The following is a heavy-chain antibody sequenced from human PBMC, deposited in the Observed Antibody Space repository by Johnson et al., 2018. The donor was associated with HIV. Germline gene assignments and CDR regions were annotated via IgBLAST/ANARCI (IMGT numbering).Heavy chain of an antibody. CDR1: GVSISSFG. V-gene: IGHV3-30*02. CDR3: AKSDYPGIAVAGSAYDDAFDI. CDR2: IRFDGSDE. Sequence: SAGGVSISSFGMHWVRQAPGKGLEWVAFIRFDGSDEYYSNSVKGRFTISRDNSKNTLYLQMNSLRVEDTAVYYCAKSDYPGIAVAGSAYDDAFDIWGQGTMVTVSS. D-gene: IGHD6-19*01. J-gene: IGHJ3*02.